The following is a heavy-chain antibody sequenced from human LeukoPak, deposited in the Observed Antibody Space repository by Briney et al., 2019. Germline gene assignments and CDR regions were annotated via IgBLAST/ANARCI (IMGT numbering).Heavy chain of an antibody. CDR3: AGYCSSTSCYSNWFDP. D-gene: IGHD2-2*01. CDR2: INPNSGGT. Sequence: ASVKVSCKASEYTFTGYYMHWVRQAPGQGLEWMGWINPNSGGTNYAQKFQGRVTMTRDTSISTAYMELSRLRSDDTAVYYCAGYCSSTSCYSNWFDPWGQGTLVTVSS. CDR1: EYTFTGYY. V-gene: IGHV1-2*02. J-gene: IGHJ5*02.